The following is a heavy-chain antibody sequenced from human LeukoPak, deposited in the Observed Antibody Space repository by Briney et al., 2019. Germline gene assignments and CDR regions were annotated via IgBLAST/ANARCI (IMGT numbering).Heavy chain of an antibody. CDR2: IDWDDDK. J-gene: IGHJ4*02. Sequence: SGPALVQPTQTLTLTCTFSGFSLSTSGMRVNWIRRPPGKALEWLARIDWDDDKFYSTSLKTRLTISKDTSKNQVVLTMTNMDPVDTATYYCARMRTDSSGLFEYWGQGTLVTVSS. CDR3: ARMRTDSSGLFEY. V-gene: IGHV2-70*04. CDR1: GFSLSTSGMR. D-gene: IGHD3-22*01.